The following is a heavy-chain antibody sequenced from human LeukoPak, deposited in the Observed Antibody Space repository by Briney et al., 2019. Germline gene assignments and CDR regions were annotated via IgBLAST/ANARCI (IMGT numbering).Heavy chain of an antibody. D-gene: IGHD1-1*01. Sequence: GGSLRLSCAAAGFTSSSYDMHWVRQVTGKGLGWFSSIGNTGDTYYAGSVKGRFTISRENGKSSLYLQMNSLRAGETAVYYCSRGNNYDNHGTDFDYWGQGTLVTVSS. CDR2: IGNTGDT. V-gene: IGHV3-13*01. J-gene: IGHJ4*02. CDR3: SRGNNYDNHGTDFDY. CDR1: GFTSSSYD.